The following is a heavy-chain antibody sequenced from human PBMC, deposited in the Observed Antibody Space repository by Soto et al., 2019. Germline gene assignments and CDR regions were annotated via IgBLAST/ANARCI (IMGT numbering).Heavy chain of an antibody. Sequence: GGSLRLSCAASGFTFSNAWMSWVRQAPGKGLEWVGRIKSKTDGGTTDYAAPVKGRFTISRDDSKNTLYLQMNSLKTEDTAVYYCTTGPSYYETVYYGMDVWGQGTTVTVSS. J-gene: IGHJ6*02. CDR3: TTGPSYYETVYYGMDV. CDR1: GFTFSNAW. V-gene: IGHV3-15*01. D-gene: IGHD1-26*01. CDR2: IKSKTDGGTT.